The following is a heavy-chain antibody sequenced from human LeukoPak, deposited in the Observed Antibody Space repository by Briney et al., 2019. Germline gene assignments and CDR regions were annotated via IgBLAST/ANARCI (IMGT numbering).Heavy chain of an antibody. J-gene: IGHJ5*02. V-gene: IGHV3-23*01. CDR3: AKGKAYDNLDWFDP. Sequence: GGFLRLSCAASGFTFSNYAMTWVRQAPGKGLEWVSSIIGSGGLTFYADSVKGRFTISRDNSKNMLYLQMNSQRAEDTAKYYCAKGKAYDNLDWFDPWGQGTLVTVSS. CDR1: GFTFSNYA. D-gene: IGHD3-9*01. CDR2: IIGSGGLT.